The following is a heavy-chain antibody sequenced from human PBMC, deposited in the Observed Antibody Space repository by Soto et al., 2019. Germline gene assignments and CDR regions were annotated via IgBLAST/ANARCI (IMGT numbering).Heavy chain of an antibody. Sequence: QLQLQESGPGLVKPSQTLSLTCTVSGCSISSGGYYWSWIRQHPGKGLEWIGYIYYSGSTYYNPSLKSRVTISVDTSKNQFSLKLGSVTAADTAVYYCARTGERWILGYYFDYWGQGTLVTVSS. V-gene: IGHV4-31*03. CDR1: GCSISSGGYY. J-gene: IGHJ4*02. D-gene: IGHD2-2*03. CDR3: ARTGERWILGYYFDY. CDR2: IYYSGST.